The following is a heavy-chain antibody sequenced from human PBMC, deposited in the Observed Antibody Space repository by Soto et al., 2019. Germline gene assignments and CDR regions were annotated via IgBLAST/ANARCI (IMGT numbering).Heavy chain of an antibody. CDR3: ARASGKAKYYYGMDV. D-gene: IGHD3-10*01. V-gene: IGHV4-59*01. Sequence: SETLSLTCTVSGGSISSYYWSWIRQPPGKGLEWIGYIYYSGSTNYNPSLKSRVTISVDTSKNQFSLKLSSVTAADTAVYYCARASGKAKYYYGMDVWGQGTTVTVSS. J-gene: IGHJ6*02. CDR1: GGSISSYY. CDR2: IYYSGST.